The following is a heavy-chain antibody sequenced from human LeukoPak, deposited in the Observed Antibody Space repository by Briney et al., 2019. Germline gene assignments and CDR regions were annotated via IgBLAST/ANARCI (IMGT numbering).Heavy chain of an antibody. CDR2: IRSKANSYAT. D-gene: IGHD3-22*01. Sequence: GGSLRLSCAASGFTFSGSAMHWVRQASGKGLEWVGRIRSKANSYATAYAASVKGRFTISRDDSKNTAYLQMNSLKTEDTAVYYCTRLPSSGYLFDYWGQGTLDTVSS. V-gene: IGHV3-73*01. CDR1: GFTFSGSA. CDR3: TRLPSSGYLFDY. J-gene: IGHJ4*02.